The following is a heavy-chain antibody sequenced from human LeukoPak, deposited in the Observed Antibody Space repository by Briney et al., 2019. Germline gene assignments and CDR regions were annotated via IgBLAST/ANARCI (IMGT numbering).Heavy chain of an antibody. CDR2: INSDGSST. D-gene: IGHD5-18*01. V-gene: IGHV3-74*01. Sequence: GGSLRLSCAASGFTFSSYWMHWVRQAPGKGLVWVSHINSDGSSTSYADSVKGRFTISRVNAKNTLYLQMNSLRAEDTAVYYCARWSGYSYGNFYYYYMDVWGKGTTVTISS. CDR3: ARWSGYSYGNFYYYYMDV. J-gene: IGHJ6*03. CDR1: GFTFSSYW.